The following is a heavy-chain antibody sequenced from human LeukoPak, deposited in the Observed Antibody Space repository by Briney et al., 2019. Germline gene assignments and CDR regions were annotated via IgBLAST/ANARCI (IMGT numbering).Heavy chain of an antibody. CDR3: ARAQTNYHILTGYYQSRFAP. J-gene: IGHJ5*02. Sequence: ASVKVSCKASGYIFTSYDINWVRQAPGQGLEWMGWMNPNSGNTGYAQKFEGRVTMTRNTSRRTAYVELSRWRSEETAVYHCARAQTNYHILTGYYQSRFAPWGQGTLVTVSS. D-gene: IGHD3-9*01. CDR1: GYIFTSYD. V-gene: IGHV1-8*01. CDR2: MNPNSGNT.